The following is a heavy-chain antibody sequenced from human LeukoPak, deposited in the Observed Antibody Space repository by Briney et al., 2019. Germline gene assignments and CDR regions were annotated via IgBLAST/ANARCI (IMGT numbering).Heavy chain of an antibody. CDR2: INSDGSST. V-gene: IGHV3-74*01. CDR1: GFTFSSYW. J-gene: IGHJ4*02. D-gene: IGHD3-10*01. CDR3: ARETYYGSDYYFDS. Sequence: GGSLRLSCAASGFTFSSYWMHWVRQTPGKGLVWVSRINSDGSSTRYADSVKGRFTISRDNAKNTLYLQMNSLRAEDTAVYYCARETYYGSDYYFDSWGQGTLVTVSS.